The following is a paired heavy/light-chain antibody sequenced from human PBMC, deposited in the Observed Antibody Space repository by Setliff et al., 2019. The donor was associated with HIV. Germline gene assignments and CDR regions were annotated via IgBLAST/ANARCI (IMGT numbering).Light chain of an antibody. CDR1: YSNIGSNS. V-gene: IGLV1-44*01. CDR2: NND. CDR3: SSWDDSLNGLHVI. J-gene: IGLJ2*01. Sequence: QSVLTQPPSASGTPGQRVTISCSGSYSNIGSNSVNWYQQLPGTAPKLLIYNNDHRPSGVPDRFSGSKSGSSASLAISGLQSDDEANYYCSSWDDSLNGLHVIFGGGTKLTVL.
Heavy chain of an antibody. CDR1: GYTFTDYF. V-gene: IGHV1-2*02. D-gene: IGHD3-10*01. CDR2: INSNSGGT. Sequence: QVHLVQSGAEVRKPGASVRVSCKASGYTFTDYFIHWVRQAPGQGPEWMGWINSNSGGTNYAQKFQGRVTVTRDTSINTVYMDLSSLRSDDTAVYYCARGGWEFPCCYYYYMDVWGKGTTVTVSS. CDR3: ARGGWEFPCCYYYYMDV. J-gene: IGHJ6*03.